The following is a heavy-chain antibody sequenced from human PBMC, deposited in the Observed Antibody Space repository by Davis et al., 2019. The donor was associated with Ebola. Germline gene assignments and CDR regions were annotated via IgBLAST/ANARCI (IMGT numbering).Heavy chain of an antibody. Sequence: SLKISCAASGFTFGTYAMHWVRQAPGKGLEWVSGISWNSGSIGYADSVKGRFTISRDNAKNSLYLQMNSLRAEDTALYYCAKGLTTGPFDYWGQGTLVTVSS. V-gene: IGHV3-9*01. J-gene: IGHJ4*02. D-gene: IGHD3-22*01. CDR2: ISWNSGSI. CDR1: GFTFGTYA. CDR3: AKGLTTGPFDY.